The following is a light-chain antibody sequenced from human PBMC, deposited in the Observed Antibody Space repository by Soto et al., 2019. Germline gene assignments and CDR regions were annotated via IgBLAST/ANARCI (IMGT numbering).Light chain of an antibody. J-gene: IGKJ5*01. V-gene: IGKV1-39*01. CDR1: QDISNY. CDR2: DAS. CDR3: QQSYSTPIT. Sequence: DIQMTQSPSSLSASVGDRVTITCQASQDISNYLNCYQQKPGKAPKLLIYDASNLESGVPSRFSGSGSGTDFTLTISSLQPEDFATYYCQQSYSTPITFGQGTRLEIK.